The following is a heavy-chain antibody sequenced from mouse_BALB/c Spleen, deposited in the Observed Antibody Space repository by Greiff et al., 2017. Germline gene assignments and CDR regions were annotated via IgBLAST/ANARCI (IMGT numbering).Heavy chain of an antibody. V-gene: IGHV1S127*01. D-gene: IGHD1-1*01. CDR3: TRVYYGYFDY. CDR2: IDPSDSYT. J-gene: IGHJ2*01. Sequence: QVQLKQPGAELVKPGASVKMSCKASGYTFTSYWMHWVKQRPGQGLEWIGVIDPSDSYTSYNQKFKGKATLTVDTSSSTAYMQLSSLTSEDSAVYYCTRVYYGYFDYWGQGTTLTVSS. CDR1: GYTFTSYW.